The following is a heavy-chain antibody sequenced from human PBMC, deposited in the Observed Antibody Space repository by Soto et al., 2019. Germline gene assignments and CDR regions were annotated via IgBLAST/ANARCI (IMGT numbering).Heavy chain of an antibody. J-gene: IGHJ5*01. CDR3: AKYSCGATVTGLSHDS. CDR1: GFTFRHYP. V-gene: IGHV3-23*01. CDR2: ISGSGA. D-gene: IGHD2-21*01. Sequence: LSYAASGFTFRHYPMSWFRQAPGKELEWVSVISGSGAFYADSVKGRFTISRDHSKNTLYLQMNSLRGDDTAVYYCAKYSCGATVTGLSHDSLGHGIPVTVSS.